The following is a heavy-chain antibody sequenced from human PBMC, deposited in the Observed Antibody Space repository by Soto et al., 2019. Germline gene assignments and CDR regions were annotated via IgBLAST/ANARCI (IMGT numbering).Heavy chain of an antibody. V-gene: IGHV3-11*05. CDR3: XRTGTRXXGFIIY. CDR2: ISSSISYT. Sequence: QVQLVESGGGLVKPGGSLRLSCAASGFTFSDYSMSWIRQAPGKGLEWVSYISSSISYTEYADSVKGRFTISRDNXXXXXXXXXXXXXXXXXXXXXXXRTGTRXXGFIIYWGQGTLVTVSS. CDR1: GFTFSDYS. D-gene: IGHD3-10*01. J-gene: IGHJ4*02.